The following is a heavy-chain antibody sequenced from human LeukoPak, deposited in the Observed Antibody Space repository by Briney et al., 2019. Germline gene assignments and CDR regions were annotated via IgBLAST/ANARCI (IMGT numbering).Heavy chain of an antibody. CDR3: ARDHKKGYCSSTSCYSHYYYYYGMDV. Sequence: SETLSLTCAVYGGSFSGYYWSWIRQHPGKGLEWIGEINHSGSTNYNPSLKSRVTISVDTSKNQFSLKLSSVTAADTAVYYCARDHKKGYCSSTSCYSHYYYYYGMDVWGQGTTVTVSS. J-gene: IGHJ6*02. CDR1: GGSFSGYY. D-gene: IGHD2-2*01. CDR2: INHSGST. V-gene: IGHV4-34*01.